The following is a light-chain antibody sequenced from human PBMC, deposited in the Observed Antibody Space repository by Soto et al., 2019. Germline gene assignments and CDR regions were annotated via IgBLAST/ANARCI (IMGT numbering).Light chain of an antibody. Sequence: QSVLTQTPSVSGSPGQSVTISCTGTSSDVGDYNYVSWYQQHPGKAPKLMIYEVSKRPSGVPDRFSGSKSGNTASLTVSGLQAEDEADYYCSSYAGSNKVLFGGGTQLTVL. V-gene: IGLV2-8*01. CDR3: SSYAGSNKVL. CDR1: SSDVGDYNY. CDR2: EVS. J-gene: IGLJ2*01.